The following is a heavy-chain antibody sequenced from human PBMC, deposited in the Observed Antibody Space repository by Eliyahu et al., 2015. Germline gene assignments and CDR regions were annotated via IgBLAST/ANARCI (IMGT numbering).Heavy chain of an antibody. CDR2: IYYTGST. CDR3: ARGHFSNVYDSGNYFGDXYFDY. D-gene: IGHD3-10*01. J-gene: IGHJ4*02. CDR1: GXSISXGYYX. V-gene: IGHV4-31*03. Sequence: QVQLQXSGPGLVKPSQTLFLTCSVSGXSISXGYYXWSWIRQHPGKGLEWIGYIYYTGSTHYNPSLTSRVSISRDTSNNQFSLKQSSVTAADTAVYYCARGHFSNVYDSGNYFGDXYFDYWGQGTLVTVSS.